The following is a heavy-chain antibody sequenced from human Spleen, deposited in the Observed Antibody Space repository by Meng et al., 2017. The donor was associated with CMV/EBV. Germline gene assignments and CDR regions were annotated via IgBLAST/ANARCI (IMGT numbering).Heavy chain of an antibody. V-gene: IGHV4-34*01. CDR1: GGSFSGYY. J-gene: IGHJ5*02. CDR3: ARDPGTHCSGTICYSDWFDP. D-gene: IGHD2-15*01. Sequence: SETLSLTCAVYGGSFSGYYWSWIRQPPGKGLEWIGEINHSGSTNYNPSLKSRVTISVDTSKNQFSLRLNSVTAADTAVYYCARDPGTHCSGTICYSDWFDPWGQGIQVTVSS. CDR2: INHSGST.